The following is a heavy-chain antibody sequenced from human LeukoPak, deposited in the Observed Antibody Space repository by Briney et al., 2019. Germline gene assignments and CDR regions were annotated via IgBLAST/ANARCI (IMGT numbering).Heavy chain of an antibody. Sequence: PGRSLRLSCAASGFTFSSFGIHWVRQAPGKGLEWVALISYDGSNQYYADSVKGRFTISRDNSKNTLYLQMNSLRAEDTAVYYCAKGYYYDSSGYYQHFDHWGQGTLDTVSS. CDR1: GFTFSSFG. CDR3: AKGYYYDSSGYYQHFDH. V-gene: IGHV3-30*18. CDR2: ISYDGSNQ. D-gene: IGHD3-22*01. J-gene: IGHJ4*02.